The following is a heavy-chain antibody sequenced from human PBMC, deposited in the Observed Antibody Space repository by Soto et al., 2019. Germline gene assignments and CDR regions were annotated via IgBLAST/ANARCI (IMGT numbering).Heavy chain of an antibody. J-gene: IGHJ6*02. CDR3: ARDREQLASYYYGLDV. D-gene: IGHD6-6*01. Sequence: QVQLVESGGGVVQPGTSLRLSCAASGFSFTTHGMHWVRQAPGKGLEWVAVIWYDGSNKYYADSVKGRFTISRDNYKNTLYLQLDSLRAEDTGIYYCARDREQLASYYYGLDVWGQGTTVTVSS. CDR2: IWYDGSNK. CDR1: GFSFTTHG. V-gene: IGHV3-33*01.